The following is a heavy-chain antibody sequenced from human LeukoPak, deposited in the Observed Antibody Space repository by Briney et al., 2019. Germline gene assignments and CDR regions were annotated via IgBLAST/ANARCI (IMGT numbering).Heavy chain of an antibody. Sequence: SETLSLTCAVYGGSFSGYYWSWIRQPPGKGLEWIGEINHSGSTNYNPSLKSRVTISVDTSKNQFSLKLSSVTAADTAVYYCARRRRITMVRGPHYYMDVWGKGTTVTISS. D-gene: IGHD3-10*01. V-gene: IGHV4-34*01. CDR3: ARRRRITMVRGPHYYMDV. J-gene: IGHJ6*03. CDR1: GGSFSGYY. CDR2: INHSGST.